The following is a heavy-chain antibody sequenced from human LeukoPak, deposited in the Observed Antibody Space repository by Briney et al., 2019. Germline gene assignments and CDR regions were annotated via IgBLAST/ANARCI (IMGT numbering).Heavy chain of an antibody. CDR1: GFTFSSYA. Sequence: PGGSLRLSCAASGFTFSSYAMSWVRQAPGKGLEWVSAISGSGGSTYYADPVKGRFTISRDNSKNTLYLQMNSLRAEDTAVYYCAKDGTTVTYYYMDVWGKGTTVTVS. V-gene: IGHV3-23*01. CDR3: AKDGTTVTYYYMDV. CDR2: ISGSGGST. J-gene: IGHJ6*03. D-gene: IGHD4-17*01.